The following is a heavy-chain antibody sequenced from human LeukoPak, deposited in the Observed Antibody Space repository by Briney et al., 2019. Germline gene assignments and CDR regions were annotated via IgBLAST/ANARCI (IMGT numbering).Heavy chain of an antibody. CDR2: IIPIFGTA. CDR1: GGTFSIYA. V-gene: IGHV1-69*13. CDR3: ARARTVGGSWGYYYYYMDV. J-gene: IGHJ6*03. Sequence: SVKVSCKASGGTFSIYAISWVRQAPGQGLEWMGGIIPIFGTANYAQKFQGRVTITADESTSTAYMELSSLRSEDTAVYYCARARTVGGSWGYYYYYMDVWGKGTTVTVSS. D-gene: IGHD3-16*01.